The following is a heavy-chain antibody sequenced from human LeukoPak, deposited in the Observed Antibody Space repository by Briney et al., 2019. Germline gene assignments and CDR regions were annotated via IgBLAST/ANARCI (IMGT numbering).Heavy chain of an antibody. J-gene: IGHJ4*02. D-gene: IGHD5-12*01. CDR1: GYTFTGYY. Sequence: ASVTVSFTASGYTFTGYYIYWVRQAPGQGLEWMGWINPNNGGTNYAQKFQSRVTRTRDTSISTAYMELNRLTSDDTAVYYCARDKYTGYETFDYWGQGTPVTVSS. CDR3: ARDKYTGYETFDY. CDR2: INPNNGGT. V-gene: IGHV1-2*02.